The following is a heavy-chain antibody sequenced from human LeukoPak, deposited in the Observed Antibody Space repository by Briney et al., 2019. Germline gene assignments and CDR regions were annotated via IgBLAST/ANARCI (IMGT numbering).Heavy chain of an antibody. J-gene: IGHJ4*02. CDR3: ARVHRGYSYGRLDY. CDR2: IYSDGNT. V-gene: IGHV3-53*01. D-gene: IGHD5-18*01. Sequence: PGGFLRLSCAASGFTVSSNYMNWVRQAPGKGLEWVSVIYSDGNTYYADSVKGRFTISRDNSKNTLYLQMNSLRAEDTAVYYCARVHRGYSYGRLDYWGQGTLVTVSS. CDR1: GFTVSSNY.